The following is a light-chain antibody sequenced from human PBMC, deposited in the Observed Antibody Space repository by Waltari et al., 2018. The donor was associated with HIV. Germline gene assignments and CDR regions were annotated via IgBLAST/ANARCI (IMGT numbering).Light chain of an antibody. J-gene: IGKJ4*01. CDR2: DVS. CDR3: QYRSKWLI. Sequence: EIVLTQSPATLSLSPGERVTLPCRASQSVSRYLGWYQQKSGQAPRLLIYDVSNRATGIPARFSGSGSGTDFALTISSLEPEDFAVYYCQYRSKWLIFGGGTKVEIK. V-gene: IGKV3-11*01. CDR1: QSVSRY.